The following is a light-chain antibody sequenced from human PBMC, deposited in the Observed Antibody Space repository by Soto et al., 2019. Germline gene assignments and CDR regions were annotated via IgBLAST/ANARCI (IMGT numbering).Light chain of an antibody. V-gene: IGKV1-5*03. CDR2: KAS. CDR1: QSISSW. CDR3: QQYNSYQYT. J-gene: IGKJ2*01. Sequence: DIQMTQSPSTLSASLGDRVTITCRASQSISSWLAWYQQKPGKAPKLLIYKASSLESGVPSRFSGSGSGTEFTLTISSLQPDDSATYYGQQYNSYQYTFGQGTKLYIK.